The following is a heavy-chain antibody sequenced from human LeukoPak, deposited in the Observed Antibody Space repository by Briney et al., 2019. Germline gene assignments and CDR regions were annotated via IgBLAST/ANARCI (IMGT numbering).Heavy chain of an antibody. CDR1: GYSISSGYY. J-gene: IGHJ4*02. CDR3: ARGIRGSGYDYYFDY. CDR2: IYHSGST. D-gene: IGHD5-12*01. V-gene: IGHV4-38-2*01. Sequence: SETLSLTCAVSGYSISSGYYWGWIRQPPGKGLEWIGSIYHSGSTYYNPPLKSRVTISVDTSKNQFSLKLSSVTAADTAVYYCARGIRGSGYDYYFDYWGQGTLVTVSS.